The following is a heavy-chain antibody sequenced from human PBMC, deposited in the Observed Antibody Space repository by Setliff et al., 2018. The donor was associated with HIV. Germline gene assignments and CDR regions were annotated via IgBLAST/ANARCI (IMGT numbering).Heavy chain of an antibody. CDR1: GYSFTSYW. J-gene: IGHJ3*01. Sequence: GESLKISCKGSGYSFTSYWIGWVRQMPGKGLELMGIIYPGYSDIRYSPSFQGQVTISADKSISTAYLQWSSLKASDTAMYYCARPVHHAFDLWGQGTMVTVSS. CDR2: IYPGYSDI. V-gene: IGHV5-51*01. D-gene: IGHD6-6*01. CDR3: ARPVHHAFDL.